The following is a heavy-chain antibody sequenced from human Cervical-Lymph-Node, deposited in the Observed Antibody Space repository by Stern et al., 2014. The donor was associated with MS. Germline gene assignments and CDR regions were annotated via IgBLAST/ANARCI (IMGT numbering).Heavy chain of an antibody. D-gene: IGHD2-15*01. CDR1: GFSLSSYW. J-gene: IGHJ6*02. V-gene: IGHV3-7*01. CDR2: IKQDGSER. Sequence: EVQLVESGGGLVQPGGSLRLSCAGSGFSLSSYWMSWVRQAPGKGPELVATIKQDGSERYYVDSVKGRFTISRDNSKNSVFLQMNSLRVDDTSVYYCARDCGSCSCYQTQYYYGVDVWGQGTTVIVSS. CDR3: ARDCGSCSCYQTQYYYGVDV.